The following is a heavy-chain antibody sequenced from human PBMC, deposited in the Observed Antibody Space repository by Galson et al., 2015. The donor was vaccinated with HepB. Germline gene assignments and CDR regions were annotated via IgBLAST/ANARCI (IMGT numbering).Heavy chain of an antibody. J-gene: IGHJ4*02. V-gene: IGHV4-34*01. D-gene: IGHD6-19*01. Sequence: ETLSLTCAVYGGSVAGQYWTWIRQPPGKGLEWIGEIDHSGTTNYKSSLKSRVTISVDTSNNQLSLSLRSVTAADTAVYYCARVAVTGKSRLDFWGQGTQVTVSS. CDR3: ARVAVTGKSRLDF. CDR2: IDHSGTT. CDR1: GGSVAGQY.